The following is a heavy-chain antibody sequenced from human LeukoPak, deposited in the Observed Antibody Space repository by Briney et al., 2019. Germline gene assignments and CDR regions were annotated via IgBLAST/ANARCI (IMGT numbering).Heavy chain of an antibody. D-gene: IGHD1-26*01. Sequence: TGGSLRLSCAASGFTFSSYGMHWVRQATGKGLEWVAFIRYDGSNKYYADSVKGRFTISRDNSKNTLYLQMNSLRAEDTAVYYCAKDFPTEPPSDSVAFDIWGQGTMVTVSS. CDR2: IRYDGSNK. J-gene: IGHJ3*02. CDR3: AKDFPTEPPSDSVAFDI. CDR1: GFTFSSYG. V-gene: IGHV3-30*02.